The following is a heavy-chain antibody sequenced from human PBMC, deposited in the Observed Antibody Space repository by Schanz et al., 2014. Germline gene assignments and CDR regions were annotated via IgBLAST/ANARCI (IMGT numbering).Heavy chain of an antibody. J-gene: IGHJ4*02. CDR2: IKSDGSST. D-gene: IGHD3-22*01. Sequence: EVQLVESGGGLVQPGGSLRLSCAASGFTFSSYWMHWVRQVPGKGLVWVSRIKSDGSSTSYADSVKGRFTISRDNAKNSLYLEMNSLRVEDTAFYYCARDGSSSDYHLAHWGQGTLVTVSS. V-gene: IGHV3-74*01. CDR3: ARDGSSSDYHLAH. CDR1: GFTFSSYW.